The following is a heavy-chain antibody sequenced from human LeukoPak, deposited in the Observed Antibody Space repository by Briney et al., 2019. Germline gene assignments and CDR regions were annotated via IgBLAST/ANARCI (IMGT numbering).Heavy chain of an antibody. CDR2: ISGRGDSR. J-gene: IGHJ3*02. CDR1: GFTFSRHA. Sequence: GGSLRLSCAASGFTFSRHAMSWVRQAPGKGLEWVSGISGRGDSRYYADSVKGRFAISRDNSKNTLDLQMYSLRAEDAAVYYCAKDTVGADDAFDIWGQGTMVTVSS. D-gene: IGHD1-26*01. V-gene: IGHV3-23*01. CDR3: AKDTVGADDAFDI.